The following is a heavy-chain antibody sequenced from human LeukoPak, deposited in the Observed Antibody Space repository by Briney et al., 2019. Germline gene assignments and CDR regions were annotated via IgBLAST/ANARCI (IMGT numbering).Heavy chain of an antibody. CDR2: IIPIFGTA. J-gene: IGHJ4*02. CDR3: AHTRDYDILTGYYSSYFDY. V-gene: IGHV1-69*05. CDR1: GGTFSSYA. D-gene: IGHD3-9*01. Sequence: SVKVSCKASGGTFSSYAISWVRQAPGQGLEWMGGIIPIFGTANYAQKFQGRVTITTDESTSTAYMELSSLRSKDTAVYYCAHTRDYDILTGYYSSYFDYWGQGTLVTVSS.